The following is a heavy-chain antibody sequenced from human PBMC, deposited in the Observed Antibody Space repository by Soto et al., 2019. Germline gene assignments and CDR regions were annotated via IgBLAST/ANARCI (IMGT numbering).Heavy chain of an antibody. CDR3: AREAYGSGSYRFDY. Sequence: ASVKVSCKASGYTFTTYGISWVRQAPGQGLEWMGWISADHGNTNYAQKLQGRVTMTTDTSTSTAYMQLRSLRSDDTAVYYCAREAYGSGSYRFDYWGQGVLVIVSS. CDR1: GYTFTTYG. D-gene: IGHD3-10*01. CDR2: ISADHGNT. V-gene: IGHV1-18*01. J-gene: IGHJ4*02.